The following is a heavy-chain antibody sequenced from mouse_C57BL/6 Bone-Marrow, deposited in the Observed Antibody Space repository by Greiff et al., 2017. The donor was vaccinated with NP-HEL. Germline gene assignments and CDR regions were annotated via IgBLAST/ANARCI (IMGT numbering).Heavy chain of an antibody. CDR1: GFNIKDDY. CDR2: IDPENGDT. CDR3: TTPVFITTVIARYVDV. V-gene: IGHV14-4*01. J-gene: IGHJ1*03. Sequence: VQLQQSGAELVRPGASVKLSCTASGFNIKDDYMHWVKQRPEQGLEWIGWIDPENGDTEYASKFQGKATITADTSSNTAYLQLSSLTSEDTAVYYCTTPVFITTVIARYVDVWGTGTTVTVSS. D-gene: IGHD1-1*01.